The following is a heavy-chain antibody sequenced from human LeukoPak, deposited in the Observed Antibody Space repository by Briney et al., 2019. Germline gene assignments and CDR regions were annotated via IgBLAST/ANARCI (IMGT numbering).Heavy chain of an antibody. J-gene: IGHJ4*02. CDR1: GFTFSSYG. Sequence: GGSLRLSCAASGFTFSSYGMHWVRQAPGKGLGWVAVISYDGSNKYYADSVKGRFTISRDNSKNTLYLQMNSLRAEDTAVYYCAKDPYYYDSSGFPDYWGQGTLVTVSS. CDR2: ISYDGSNK. CDR3: AKDPYYYDSSGFPDY. D-gene: IGHD3-22*01. V-gene: IGHV3-30*18.